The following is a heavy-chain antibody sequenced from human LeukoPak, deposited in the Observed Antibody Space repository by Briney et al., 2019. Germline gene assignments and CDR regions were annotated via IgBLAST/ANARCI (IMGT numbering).Heavy chain of an antibody. CDR1: GFTFSAYG. J-gene: IGHJ6*02. CDR2: ISYDGSNT. Sequence: PGGSLRLSCAASGFTFSAYGIHWGRQAPGKGLEWVALISYDGSNTYYADSVKGRFTISRDNSKNTLYLQMNSLRAEDTAMYYCAKARISGSYSGMDVWGQGTTVTVSS. CDR3: AKARISGSYSGMDV. D-gene: IGHD1-26*01. V-gene: IGHV3-30*18.